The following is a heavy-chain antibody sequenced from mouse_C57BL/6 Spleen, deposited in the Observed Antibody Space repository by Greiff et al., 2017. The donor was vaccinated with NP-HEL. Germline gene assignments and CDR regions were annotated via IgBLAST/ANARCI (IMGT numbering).Heavy chain of an antibody. D-gene: IGHD3-2*02. V-gene: IGHV1-55*01. Sequence: QVQLKQPGAELVKPGASVKMSCKASGYNFNSYWITWVKQRPGQGLEWIGDIYPGSGSTNYNEKFKSKATLTADTSSSTAYMQLSSLKSEDSAVYYCATETAQATLDYWGQGTTLTVSS. CDR1: GYNFNSYW. CDR2: IYPGSGST. CDR3: ATETAQATLDY. J-gene: IGHJ2*01.